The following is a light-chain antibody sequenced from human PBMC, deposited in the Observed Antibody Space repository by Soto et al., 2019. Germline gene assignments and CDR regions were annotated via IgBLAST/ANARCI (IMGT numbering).Light chain of an antibody. CDR2: GAS. Sequence: EIVMTQSPATLSVSPGERATLSCRASQSVSSNLAWFQQKPGQPPRLLIYGASTRATGIPARFSGSGSGTEFTLTISSLQSEDFAVYYCQQYNNWPPWTFGQGTKVDI. J-gene: IGKJ1*01. CDR1: QSVSSN. V-gene: IGKV3-15*01. CDR3: QQYNNWPPWT.